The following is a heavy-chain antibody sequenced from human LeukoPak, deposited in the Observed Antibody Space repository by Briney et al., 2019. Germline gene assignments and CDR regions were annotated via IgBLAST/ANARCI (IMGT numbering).Heavy chain of an antibody. V-gene: IGHV4-31*03. CDR3: ARAFGVVIRTFDY. CDR2: IYYSGST. Sequence: SETLSLTCTVSGGSISSGGYYWSWIRQHPGKGLEWIGYIYYSGSTYYNPSLKSRVTISVDTSKNQFSLKLSSVTAADTAVYYCARAFGVVIRTFDYWGQGTLVTVSS. D-gene: IGHD3-3*01. CDR1: GGSISSGGYY. J-gene: IGHJ4*02.